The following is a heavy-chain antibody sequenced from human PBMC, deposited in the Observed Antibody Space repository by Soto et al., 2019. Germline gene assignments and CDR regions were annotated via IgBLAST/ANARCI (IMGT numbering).Heavy chain of an antibody. D-gene: IGHD3-3*01. J-gene: IGHJ6*02. Sequence: SQTLSLTCAISGDSVSSNSAAWNWIRQSPSRGLEWLGRTYYRSKWYNDYAVSVKSRITINPDTSKNQFSLQLNSVTPEDTAVYYCARGPNYDFWSGYYFNYYYGMDVWGQGTMVTVSS. CDR3: ARGPNYDFWSGYYFNYYYGMDV. CDR2: TYYRSKWYN. CDR1: GDSVSSNSAA. V-gene: IGHV6-1*01.